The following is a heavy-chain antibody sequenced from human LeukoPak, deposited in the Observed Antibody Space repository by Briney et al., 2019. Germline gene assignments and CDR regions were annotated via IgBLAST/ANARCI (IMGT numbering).Heavy chain of an antibody. V-gene: IGHV1-2*02. CDR1: GYTFTGYY. Sequence: ASVKVSCKASGYTFTGYYMHWVRQAPGQGLEWMGWINPNSGGTNYAQKFQGRVTMTRDTSISTAYMELSRLRSDDTAVYHCAREVGFSSSSLNWFDPWGQGTLVTVSS. CDR3: AREVGFSSSSLNWFDP. D-gene: IGHD6-6*01. CDR2: INPNSGGT. J-gene: IGHJ5*02.